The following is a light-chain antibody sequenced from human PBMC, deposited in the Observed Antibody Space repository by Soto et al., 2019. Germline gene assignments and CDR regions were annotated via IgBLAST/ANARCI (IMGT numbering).Light chain of an antibody. CDR2: DDS. CDR3: QVWHCSSHHVV. J-gene: IGLJ2*01. Sequence: SYELTQPPSVSVAPGQTARITCGGNNIRSKSVHWYQQKPGQAPVLVVYDDSDRPSGIPERFSGSNSGKTATLTNSRVEAGDNADYYFQVWHCSSHHVVFGRGTKQTVL. V-gene: IGLV3-21*02. CDR1: NIRSKS.